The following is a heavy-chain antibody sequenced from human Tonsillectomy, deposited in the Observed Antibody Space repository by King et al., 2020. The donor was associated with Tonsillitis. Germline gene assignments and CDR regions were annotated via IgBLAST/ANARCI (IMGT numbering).Heavy chain of an antibody. J-gene: IGHJ4*02. CDR1: GGSFCGYY. CDR3: ARDPHEPYDY. V-gene: IGHV4-34*01. Sequence: VQLQQWGAGLLKPSETLSLTCAVYGGSFCGYYWTWIRQPPGKGLEWLAEINHTGSSAYNPSLKTRVTISVDTSKNQFSLKPSSVLAADTAVYYCARDPHEPYDYWGQGILVTVSS. CDR2: INHTGSS.